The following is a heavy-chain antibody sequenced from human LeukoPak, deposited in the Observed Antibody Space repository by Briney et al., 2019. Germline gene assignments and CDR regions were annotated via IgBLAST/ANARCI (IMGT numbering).Heavy chain of an antibody. D-gene: IGHD5-18*01. CDR3: GRGGYTVGHEFDY. CDR2: IKGDGSST. CDR1: GGTFSSYW. Sequence: GETLSLTCAVSGGTFSSYWMHWVRHTPGKGLGWVWRIKGDGSSTSYADSVKGRFPNSRKNAKNTLHLQMNLLRAQETAVYLFGRGGYTVGHEFDYWGERALVTVS. V-gene: IGHV3-74*01. J-gene: IGHJ4*02.